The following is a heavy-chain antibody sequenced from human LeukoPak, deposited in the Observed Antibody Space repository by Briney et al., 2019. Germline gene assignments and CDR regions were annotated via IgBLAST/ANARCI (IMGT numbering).Heavy chain of an antibody. CDR2: IYPGDSDT. Sequence: GESLKISCKGSGYSFTSYWIGWVRQMPGKGLEWMGIIYPGDSDTRYSPSFQGQVTISADKSISTAYLQWSSLKDSYTHMYYCARPPRWSSSSKYEFDDWGQGALVTFSS. D-gene: IGHD6-6*01. CDR1: GYSFTSYW. V-gene: IGHV5-51*01. J-gene: IGHJ4*02. CDR3: ARPPRWSSSSKYEFDD.